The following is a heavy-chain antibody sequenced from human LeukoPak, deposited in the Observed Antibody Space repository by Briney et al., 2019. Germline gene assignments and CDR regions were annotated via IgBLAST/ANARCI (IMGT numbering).Heavy chain of an antibody. D-gene: IGHD3-10*01. Sequence: SETLSLTCAVYGGSFSGYYWSWIRQPPGKGLEWIGEINHSGSPNYNPSLKSRVTISIDTSKNQFSLKLSPVTAADTAVYYCARDPSDYYGSGSYRPIDAFDIWGQGTMVTVSS. V-gene: IGHV4-34*01. CDR2: INHSGSP. CDR3: ARDPSDYYGSGSYRPIDAFDI. J-gene: IGHJ3*02. CDR1: GGSFSGYY.